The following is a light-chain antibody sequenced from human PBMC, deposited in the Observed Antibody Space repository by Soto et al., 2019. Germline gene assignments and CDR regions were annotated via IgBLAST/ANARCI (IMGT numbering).Light chain of an antibody. CDR2: DNN. Sequence: QSVLTQPPSVSAATGQKVCISCSGSSSNIGKTYVYWYQQLPGTAPKLLIYDNNKRPSGIPDRFSGSKSGTAATLGITGLQTGDEADYYCGTWDYSLSAGVFGGGTQLTVL. CDR3: GTWDYSLSAGV. V-gene: IGLV1-51*01. J-gene: IGLJ2*01. CDR1: SSNIGKTY.